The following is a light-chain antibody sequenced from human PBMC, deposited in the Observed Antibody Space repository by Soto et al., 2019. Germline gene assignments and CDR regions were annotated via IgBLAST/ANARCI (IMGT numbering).Light chain of an antibody. J-gene: IGLJ1*01. Sequence: QSALTQPASVSGSPGQSITISCTGTSSDIGVYKYVSWYQQHPGKAPQLMIYEVSNRPSGVSNRLSGSKSGNTASLTISVLQAEDEADYYCSSYSSSGIYVFGTGTKVTVL. CDR1: SSDIGVYKY. CDR2: EVS. CDR3: SSYSSSGIYV. V-gene: IGLV2-14*01.